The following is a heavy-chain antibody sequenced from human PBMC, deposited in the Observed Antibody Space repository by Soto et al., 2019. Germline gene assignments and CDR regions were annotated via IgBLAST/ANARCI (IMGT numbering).Heavy chain of an antibody. Sequence: QVQLVQSGAEVKKPGASVKVSCKASGYTFTSYYMHWVRQAPGQGLEWMGIINPSGGSTSYAQKFPGRVTMTRDTSTSTVYMELSSLRSEDTAVYYCARDRREYGDYVGWFDPWGQGTLVTVSS. CDR1: GYTFTSYY. CDR3: ARDRREYGDYVGWFDP. D-gene: IGHD4-17*01. CDR2: INPSGGST. V-gene: IGHV1-46*01. J-gene: IGHJ5*02.